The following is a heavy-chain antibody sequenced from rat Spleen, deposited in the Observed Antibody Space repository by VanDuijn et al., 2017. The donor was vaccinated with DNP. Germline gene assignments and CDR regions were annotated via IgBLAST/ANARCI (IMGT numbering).Heavy chain of an antibody. J-gene: IGHJ2*01. D-gene: IGHD1-4*01. V-gene: IGHV5S10*01. CDR2: IIYDGSST. CDR3: ATGYPEFDY. CDR1: GFIFSNFK. Sequence: EVQLVESGGGLVQPGRSLNLAGAASGFIFSNFKIAWVRQAPKKGLEWVATIIYDGSSTYYGDSVKGRFTISRDNAKSTLYLQMDSLRSEDTATYYCATGYPEFDYWGQGVMVTVSS.